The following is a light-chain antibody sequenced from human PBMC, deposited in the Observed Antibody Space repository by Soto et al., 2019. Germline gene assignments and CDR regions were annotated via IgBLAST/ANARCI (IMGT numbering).Light chain of an antibody. CDR1: SSNIGAGFA. V-gene: IGLV1-40*01. Sequence: VVTQPPSVSGAPGQRVTISCTGSSSNIGAGFAVHWYQQLPGTAPKLLIFADSNRPSGVPDRFSGSKSGTSASLAIAGLQADDEADYYCQSYDSSLSVWVFGGGTQLTVL. J-gene: IGLJ3*02. CDR2: ADS. CDR3: QSYDSSLSVWV.